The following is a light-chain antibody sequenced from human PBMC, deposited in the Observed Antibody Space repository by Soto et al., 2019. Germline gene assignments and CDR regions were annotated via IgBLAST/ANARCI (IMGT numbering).Light chain of an antibody. CDR1: GSDIGGYNY. V-gene: IGLV2-14*01. Sequence: QSALTQPASVSGSPGQSITISCTGTGSDIGGYNYVSWYQQHPGKAPKVMIYEVSNRPSGVSNRFSASKSGNTASLTISGLLAEDEADYYCTSYTSSNLVVFGGGIKLTVL. CDR3: TSYTSSNLVV. CDR2: EVS. J-gene: IGLJ2*01.